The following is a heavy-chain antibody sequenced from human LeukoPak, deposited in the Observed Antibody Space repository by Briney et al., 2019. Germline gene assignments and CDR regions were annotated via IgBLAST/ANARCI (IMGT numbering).Heavy chain of an antibody. D-gene: IGHD2-15*01. J-gene: IGHJ5*02. CDR1: GGSFSGYY. CDR3: ARGQRAAATLRWFDP. V-gene: IGHV4-34*01. CDR2: INHSGST. Sequence: SETLSLTCAVYGGSFSGYYWSWIRQPPGKGLEWIGEINHSGSTNYNPSLKSRVTISVDTSKNQFSLKLSSVTAADTAVYYCARGQRAAATLRWFDPWGQGTLVTVSS.